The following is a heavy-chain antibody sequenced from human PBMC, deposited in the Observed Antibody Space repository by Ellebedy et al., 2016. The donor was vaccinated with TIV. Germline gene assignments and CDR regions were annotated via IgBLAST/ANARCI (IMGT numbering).Heavy chain of an antibody. CDR1: GFSLRTTRVG. D-gene: IGHD4-11*01. Sequence: SGPTLVKPTQTLTLTCTSSGFSLRTTRVGVSWIRQPPGKALEWLARIDWDDDKFYSPSLRTRLSISKDTSKNQVVLTMTNVDPVDTATYYGARSTVGWGFGIWGQGTRVSVSS. CDR2: IDWDDDK. CDR3: ARSTVGWGFGI. J-gene: IGHJ3*02. V-gene: IGHV2-70*04.